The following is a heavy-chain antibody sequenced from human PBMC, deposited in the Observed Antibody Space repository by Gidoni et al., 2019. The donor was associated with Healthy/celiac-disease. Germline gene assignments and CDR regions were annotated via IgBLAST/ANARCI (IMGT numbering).Heavy chain of an antibody. V-gene: IGHV4-61*02. J-gene: IGHJ4*02. Sequence: QVQLQESGPGLVKPSQTLSLTCTVSGGSIRRGSYYWSWIRQPAGKGLEWIWRNYTSGSTNYNPSLKSRVTISVETSKNQFSLKLSSVTAADTAVYYCARHEGAGLDYWGQGTLVTVSS. CDR1: GGSIRRGSYY. D-gene: IGHD6-19*01. CDR3: ARHEGAGLDY. CDR2: NYTSGST.